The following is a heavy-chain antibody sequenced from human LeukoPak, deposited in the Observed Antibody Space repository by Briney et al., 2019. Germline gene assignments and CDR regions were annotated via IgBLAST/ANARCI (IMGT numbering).Heavy chain of an antibody. V-gene: IGHV4-39*01. Sequence: PSETLSLTCTVSGGSISSSIYYWGWIRQPPGKGLEWIGSIYYSGSAYYNPSLKSRVTISVDTSKNQFSLKLSSVTAADTAVYYCARQGGGFWYFDLWGRGTLVTVSS. J-gene: IGHJ2*01. CDR3: ARQGGGFWYFDL. CDR2: IYYSGSA. CDR1: GGSISSSIYY. D-gene: IGHD6-25*01.